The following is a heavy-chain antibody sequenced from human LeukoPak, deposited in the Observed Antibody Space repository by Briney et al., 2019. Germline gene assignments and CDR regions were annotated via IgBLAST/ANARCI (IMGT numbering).Heavy chain of an antibody. V-gene: IGHV3-21*04. J-gene: IGHJ4*02. Sequence: PGGSLRLSCAASGFTVSSLAMHWVRQAPGRGLEWVSSSCTRSGTKYYADSVKGRFTISRHNTKTSVFLKMKSLRAEDPAIYSCARLKAGNWGQGTLVSVSS. CDR1: GFTVSSLA. CDR3: ARLKAGN. CDR2: SCTRSGTK.